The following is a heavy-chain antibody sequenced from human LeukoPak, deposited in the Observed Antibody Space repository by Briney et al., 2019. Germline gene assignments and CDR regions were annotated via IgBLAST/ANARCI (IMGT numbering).Heavy chain of an antibody. J-gene: IGHJ4*02. CDR2: IYTSGST. V-gene: IGHV4-61*02. CDR1: WGSISSGSDY. D-gene: IGHD2-21*02. Sequence: SETLSLTCTVSWGSISSGSDYWSWIRRPAGKGLEGIGRIYTSGSTNYNPSLKSRVTISVDTSKNQFSLKPSSVTAADTAVYSCARGRAYCGGDCYSGDFDYWGQGTLVTVSS. CDR3: ARGRAYCGGDCYSGDFDY.